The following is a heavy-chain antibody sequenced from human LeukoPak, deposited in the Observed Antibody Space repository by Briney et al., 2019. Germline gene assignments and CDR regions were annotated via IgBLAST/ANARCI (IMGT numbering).Heavy chain of an antibody. CDR1: GFTFDDYA. CDR2: ISWNSNDI. D-gene: IGHD6-19*01. J-gene: IGHJ4*02. V-gene: IGHV3-9*01. CDR3: EAVGGTDY. Sequence: PGGPLRLSCVASGFTFDDYAMHWVRQAPGKGLEWVSGISWNSNDIDYADSMKGRFTISRDNAKNSLYLQMSSLRAEDTALYYCEAVGGTDYWGQGTLVTVSS.